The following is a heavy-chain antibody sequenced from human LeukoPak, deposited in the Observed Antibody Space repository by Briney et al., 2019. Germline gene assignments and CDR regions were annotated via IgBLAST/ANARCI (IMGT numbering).Heavy chain of an antibody. D-gene: IGHD3-10*01. V-gene: IGHV4-34*01. CDR2: INHSGST. CDR3: ARGRVMVRGPLDY. CDR1: GGSFSGYY. J-gene: IGHJ4*02. Sequence: PSETLSLTCAVYGGSFSGYYWSWIRQPPGKGLEWIGEINHSGSTNYNPSLKSRVTISVDTSKNQFSLKLSSVTAADTAVYYYARGRVMVRGPLDYWGQGTLVTVSS.